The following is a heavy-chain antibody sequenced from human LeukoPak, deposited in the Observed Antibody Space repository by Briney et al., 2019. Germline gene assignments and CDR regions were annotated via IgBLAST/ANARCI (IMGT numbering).Heavy chain of an antibody. D-gene: IGHD3-3*01. CDR3: APPVRNSFAP. Sequence: GGSLRLSCAASGFTLSDYYVTWIRQAPGKGLEWASYISSSGSAIYYADSVKGRFTISRDYAKNSLYLQMNSLRAEDTAVYYLAPPVRNSFAPWGQETL. V-gene: IGHV3-11*01. CDR1: GFTLSDYY. CDR2: ISSSGSAI. J-gene: IGHJ5*02.